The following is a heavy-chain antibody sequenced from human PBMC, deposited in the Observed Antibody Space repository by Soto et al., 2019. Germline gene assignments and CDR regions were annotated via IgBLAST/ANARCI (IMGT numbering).Heavy chain of an antibody. J-gene: IGHJ6*02. D-gene: IGHD2-2*01. CDR2: ISSRSSYM. CDR3: AKTSGRFYYYGMDV. CDR1: GFTFSTYT. V-gene: IGHV3-21*01. Sequence: PGGSLRLSCAASGFTFSTYTMNWVRQAPGKGLEWVSSISSRSSYMYYADSVKGRFTISRDDAKNSLYLQMNSLRAEDTAVYYCAKTSGRFYYYGMDVWGQGTTVTVSS.